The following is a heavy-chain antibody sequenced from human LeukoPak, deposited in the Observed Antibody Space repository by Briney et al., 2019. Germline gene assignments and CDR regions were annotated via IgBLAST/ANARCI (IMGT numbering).Heavy chain of an antibody. V-gene: IGHV4-31*03. Sequence: SETLSLTCTVSGASITSGGHYWTWIRQHPGKGLEWIGNTYDSGSTYYNPSLKSRVTMSTDTSKNQFSLKVNSVTAAVTAVYYCARDREIGDKWNSGEHWFDPWGQGTLVTVSS. D-gene: IGHD1-7*01. CDR1: GASITSGGHY. J-gene: IGHJ5*02. CDR3: ARDREIGDKWNSGEHWFDP. CDR2: TYDSGST.